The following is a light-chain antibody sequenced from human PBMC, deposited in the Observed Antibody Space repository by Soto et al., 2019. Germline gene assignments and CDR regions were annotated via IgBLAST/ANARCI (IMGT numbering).Light chain of an antibody. CDR3: QQSYSRGWT. CDR1: QSISSY. J-gene: IGKJ1*01. Sequence: DIQMTQSPSSLSASVGDRVTITCRASQSISSYLNWYQQKPGKAPKLLIYAASSLQSGVPSRFSGRGYGTDFTLTISRQQPEDFATYYCQQSYSRGWTFGQGTKVEIK. V-gene: IGKV1-39*01. CDR2: AAS.